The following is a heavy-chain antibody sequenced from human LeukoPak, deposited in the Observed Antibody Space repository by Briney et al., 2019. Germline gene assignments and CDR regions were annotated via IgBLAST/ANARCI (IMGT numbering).Heavy chain of an antibody. CDR3: ARGPFYYYDSSGYYYVPFDY. J-gene: IGHJ4*02. CDR1: GFTFSSYG. CDR2: IWYDGSNK. D-gene: IGHD3-22*01. Sequence: PGGSLRLSCAASGFTFSSYGMHWVRQAPGKGLEGVAVIWYDGSNKYYADSVKGRFTISRDNSKNTLYLQMNSLRAEDTAVYYCARGPFYYYDSSGYYYVPFDYWGQGTLVTVSS. V-gene: IGHV3-33*01.